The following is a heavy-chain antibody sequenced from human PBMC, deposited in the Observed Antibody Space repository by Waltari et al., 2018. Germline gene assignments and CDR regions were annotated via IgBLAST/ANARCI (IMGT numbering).Heavy chain of an antibody. J-gene: IGHJ4*02. Sequence: QFQLQESGPGLVKPSETLSLPCRVSWYSISSDYYWGWMRQPPGKGLEWIGSIFHSGGTYYIPSLKSRVTISVDTSKNQLSLKLHSVTAADTAVYYCVRDWRAGYFGPVRDTSFDHWGQGTLVTVSS. D-gene: IGHD3-22*01. CDR2: IFHSGGT. CDR3: VRDWRAGYFGPVRDTSFDH. CDR1: WYSISSDYY. V-gene: IGHV4-38-2*02.